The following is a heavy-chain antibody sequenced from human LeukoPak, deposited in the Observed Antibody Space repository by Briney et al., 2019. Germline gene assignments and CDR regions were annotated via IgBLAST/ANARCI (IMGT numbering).Heavy chain of an antibody. D-gene: IGHD3-10*01. CDR2: INTDGSST. V-gene: IGHV3-74*01. Sequence: PGGSLRLSCAVSGFTFSTYWMHWVRQVPGKGLVWVSRINTDGSSTTYADSVKGRFTISRDNAKNTVDLQMNSLRAEDTAVYYCAGGTSGNYYCDSWGQGTLVTVSS. J-gene: IGHJ4*02. CDR3: AGGTSGNYYCDS. CDR1: GFTFSTYW.